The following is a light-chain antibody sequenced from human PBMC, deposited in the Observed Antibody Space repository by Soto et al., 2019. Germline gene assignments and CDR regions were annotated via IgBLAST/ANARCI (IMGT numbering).Light chain of an antibody. Sequence: QSVLTQPPSVSGAPGQTITISCTGSSSNIGAGYDVHWYQQLPGRAPKLLIYGNNNRPSGVPDRFSGSKSGNTASMTISGLQAEGEADFLGCSYRSSGTRVFGGGTKVTVL. V-gene: IGLV1-40*01. J-gene: IGLJ3*02. CDR1: SSNIGAGYD. CDR3: CSYRSSGTRV. CDR2: GNN.